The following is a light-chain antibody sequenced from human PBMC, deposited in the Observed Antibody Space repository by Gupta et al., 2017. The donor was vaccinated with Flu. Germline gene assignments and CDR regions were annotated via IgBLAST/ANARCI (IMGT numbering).Light chain of an antibody. CDR2: EAS. CDR3: QQDHNYSRT. Sequence: DIQMTQSPSTLSASVGDRVTITCRASQSIGIWLAWYQQKPGNAPKLLISEASSLQSGVPSRFSGSGSGTEFTLTIINLQPDDFATYYCQQDHNYSRTFGQGTKVEIK. CDR1: QSIGIW. V-gene: IGKV1-5*03. J-gene: IGKJ1*01.